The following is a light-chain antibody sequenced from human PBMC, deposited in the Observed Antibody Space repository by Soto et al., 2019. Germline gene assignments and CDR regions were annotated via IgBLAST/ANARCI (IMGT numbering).Light chain of an antibody. CDR2: FAS. Sequence: IVMTQSAATLTVYPGERATLSCRASQSVSNNLAWYQQKPGQAPRLLIYFASTRATGIPARFSGSGSGTEFTLTIGSLQSEDFAVYYCQHYNEWPLTFGGGTKVETK. CDR3: QHYNEWPLT. J-gene: IGKJ4*01. V-gene: IGKV3-15*01. CDR1: QSVSNN.